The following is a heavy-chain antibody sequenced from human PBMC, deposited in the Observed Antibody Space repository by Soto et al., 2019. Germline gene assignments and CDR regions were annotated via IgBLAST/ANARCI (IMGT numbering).Heavy chain of an antibody. J-gene: IGHJ3*02. D-gene: IGHD4-17*01. CDR3: ASWGSATVLGDAFDI. Sequence: EVQLVESGGGLVQPGGSLRLSCAASGFTFSSYSMNWVRQAPGKGLEWVSYISSSSSTIYYADSVKGRFTISRDNAKNSLYLQMNSLRAEDTAVYYCASWGSATVLGDAFDIWGQGTMVTVSS. V-gene: IGHV3-48*01. CDR1: GFTFSSYS. CDR2: ISSSSSTI.